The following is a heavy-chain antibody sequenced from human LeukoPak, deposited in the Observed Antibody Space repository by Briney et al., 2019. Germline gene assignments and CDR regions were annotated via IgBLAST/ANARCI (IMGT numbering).Heavy chain of an antibody. D-gene: IGHD3-10*01. CDR1: GYTFTGYY. Sequence: GSVKVSCKASGYTFTGYYMHWVRQAPGQGLEWMGRINPNSGGTNYARKFQGRVPTTRDTSISTAYMELSRLRSDDTAVYYCPRADVFGMGRGVIIKYWGQGTLVTVSS. CDR2: INPNSGGT. J-gene: IGHJ4*02. V-gene: IGHV1-2*06. CDR3: PRADVFGMGRGVIIKY.